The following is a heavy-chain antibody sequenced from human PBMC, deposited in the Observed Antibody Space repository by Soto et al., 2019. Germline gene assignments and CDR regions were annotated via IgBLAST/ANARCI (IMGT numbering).Heavy chain of an antibody. CDR3: ARDIESVTAKHFFYDYAMDV. CDR2: VSANNGHT. J-gene: IGHJ6*02. D-gene: IGHD2-8*01. CDR1: GFTFSNYG. Sequence: QGPLVQSGAEVKKPGASVKLSCKASGFTFSNYGLNWVRQAPGQGLEWMGWVSANNGHTNYAQNLQGRVSMTTDTSTSTAYMELRGLTFDDTAVYYCARDIESVTAKHFFYDYAMDVWGQGTTVTVSS. V-gene: IGHV1-18*01.